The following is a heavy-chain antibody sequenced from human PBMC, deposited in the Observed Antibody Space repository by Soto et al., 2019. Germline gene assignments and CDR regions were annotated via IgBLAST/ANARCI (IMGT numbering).Heavy chain of an antibody. CDR3: ASGYYYGSGSYYNWFDP. D-gene: IGHD3-10*01. V-gene: IGHV1-3*01. CDR1: GYTFTSYA. Sequence: ASVKVSCKASGYTFTSYAMHWVRQAPGQRLEWMGWINAGNGNTKYSQKFQGRVTTTRDTSASTAYMELSSLRSEDTAVYYCASGYYYGSGSYYNWFDPWGQGTLVTVSS. CDR2: INAGNGNT. J-gene: IGHJ5*02.